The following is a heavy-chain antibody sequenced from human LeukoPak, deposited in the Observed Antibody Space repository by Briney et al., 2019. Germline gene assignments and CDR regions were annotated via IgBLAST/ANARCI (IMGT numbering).Heavy chain of an antibody. J-gene: IGHJ6*02. CDR3: AKDSVGSAHCSSTSCYASNYGMDV. V-gene: IGHV3-30*18. D-gene: IGHD2-2*01. Sequence: PGGSLRLSCAASGFTFSSYGMHWVRQAPGKGLEWVAVISYDGSNKYYADSVKGRFTISRDNSKNTLYLQMNSLRAEDTAVYYCAKDSVGSAHCSSTSCYASNYGMDVWGQGTTVTVSS. CDR1: GFTFSSYG. CDR2: ISYDGSNK.